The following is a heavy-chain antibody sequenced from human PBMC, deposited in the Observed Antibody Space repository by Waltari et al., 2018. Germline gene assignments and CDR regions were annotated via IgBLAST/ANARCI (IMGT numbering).Heavy chain of an antibody. CDR2: INPTNGVT. J-gene: IGHJ4*02. D-gene: IGHD3-16*01. CDR1: GYSFGGYY. Sequence: QVHLVQSGAEVKKSGASVKVSCKASGYSFGGYYLYWVRQAPGQGLEWVGWINPTNGVTNYAHKFQGRVTMTRDTSINSVYMDLSRLRSDDTAVYFCARGLGGSSPFDYWGRGTLVTVSS. CDR3: ARGLGGSSPFDY. V-gene: IGHV1-2*07.